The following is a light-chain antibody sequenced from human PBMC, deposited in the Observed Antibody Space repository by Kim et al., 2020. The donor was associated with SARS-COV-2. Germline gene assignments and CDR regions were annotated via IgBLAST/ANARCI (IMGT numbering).Light chain of an antibody. Sequence: DIQLSQSQSFLSASVGDRVTITCRASQGISSYLAWYQQKPGKAPKLLIYAASTLQSGVPSRFRGSGSWTEFTLTISSLQPEDFATYYCQQLNSYPLLTFAGGTKV. CDR2: AAS. V-gene: IGKV1-9*01. J-gene: IGKJ4*01. CDR1: QGISSY. CDR3: QQLNSYPLLT.